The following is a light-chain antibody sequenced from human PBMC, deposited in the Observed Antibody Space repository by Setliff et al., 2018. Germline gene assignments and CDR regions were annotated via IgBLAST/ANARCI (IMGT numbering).Light chain of an antibody. Sequence: QSALAQPASVSGSPGQSITISCSGTSSDVGSYDLVSWYQQHPGKAPKLIIYNVSGRPSGVSHRFSGSKSDNTASLTISGLQAEDEADYYCNAYTSRFTYVFGSGTKVTVL. CDR2: NVS. V-gene: IGLV2-14*03. CDR1: SSDVGSYDL. J-gene: IGLJ1*01. CDR3: NAYTSRFTYV.